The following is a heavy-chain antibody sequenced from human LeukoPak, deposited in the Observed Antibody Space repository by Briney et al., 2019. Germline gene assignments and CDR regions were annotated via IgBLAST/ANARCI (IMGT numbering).Heavy chain of an antibody. D-gene: IGHD3-22*01. Sequence: PSETLSLTCAVSGYSISSGYYWGWIRQPPGKGLEWIGEINHSGSTNYNPSLKSRVTISVDTSKNQFSLKLSSVTAADTAVYYCASWASSGYYYFDYWGQGTLVTVSS. CDR2: INHSGST. V-gene: IGHV4-38-2*01. J-gene: IGHJ4*02. CDR1: GYSISSGYY. CDR3: ASWASSGYYYFDY.